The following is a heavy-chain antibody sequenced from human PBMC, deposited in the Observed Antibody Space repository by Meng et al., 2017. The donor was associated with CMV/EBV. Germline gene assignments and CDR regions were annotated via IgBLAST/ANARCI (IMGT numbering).Heavy chain of an antibody. CDR1: GGSFSGYY. CDR3: ARGRYCSSTRCYGMDV. J-gene: IGHJ6*02. Sequence: PETLSPTCAVYGGSFSGYYRSWIRQLPGKGLEWIGEINHSGSTNYNPSLKSRVTISVDTSKNQFSLKLSSGTAADTAVYYCARGRYCSSTRCYGMDVWGQGTTVTVSS. D-gene: IGHD2-2*01. CDR2: INHSGST. V-gene: IGHV4-34*01.